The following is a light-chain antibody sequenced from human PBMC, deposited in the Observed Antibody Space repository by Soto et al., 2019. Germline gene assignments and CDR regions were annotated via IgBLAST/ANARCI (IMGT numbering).Light chain of an antibody. Sequence: DIQMTQSPSSLSASVGDRVIITFHASQDIKKYLNWYQQKPGKAPKLLIYETSNLETGVPSRFSGSGSGTDSTFTISTLQSEDLATYYCQQYDNIPLNFCTGTKVDI. CDR3: QQYDNIPLN. CDR2: ETS. CDR1: QDIKKY. J-gene: IGKJ3*01. V-gene: IGKV1-33*01.